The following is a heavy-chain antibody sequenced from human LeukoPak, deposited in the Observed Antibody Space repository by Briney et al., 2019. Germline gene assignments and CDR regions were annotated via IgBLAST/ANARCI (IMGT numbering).Heavy chain of an antibody. CDR3: ARGYLNGGFDS. CDR1: GDSVSSSTTG. Sequence: HSQTLSLTCTISGDSVSSSTTGWNWIRQSPSRGLEWLGRTYYKSSRSYDYAVSVKSRITVYPDTSKNQFSLLLNSVTPEDTAVYYCARGYLNGGFDSWGQGTLVTVSS. J-gene: IGHJ4*02. V-gene: IGHV6-1*01. D-gene: IGHD1-1*01. CDR2: TYYKSSRSY.